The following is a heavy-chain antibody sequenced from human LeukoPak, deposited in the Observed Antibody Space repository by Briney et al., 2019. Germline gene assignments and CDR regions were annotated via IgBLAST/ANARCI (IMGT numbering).Heavy chain of an antibody. CDR3: AKVWATIGAYYYYGMDV. Sequence: PGGSLRLSCAASGFTFSSYAMSWVRQAPGKGLEWVSAISGSGGSTYYADSVKGRFTISRDNSKNTLYLQMNSLRAEDTAVYYCAKVWATIGAYYYYGMDVWGQGTTVTVSS. J-gene: IGHJ6*02. D-gene: IGHD5-12*01. V-gene: IGHV3-23*01. CDR2: ISGSGGST. CDR1: GFTFSSYA.